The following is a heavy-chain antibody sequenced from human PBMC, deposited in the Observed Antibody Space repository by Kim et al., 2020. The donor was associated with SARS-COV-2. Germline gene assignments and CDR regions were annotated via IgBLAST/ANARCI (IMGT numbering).Heavy chain of an antibody. V-gene: IGHV1-69*13. D-gene: IGHD6-19*01. CDR1: GGTFSSYA. CDR2: IIPIFGTA. CDR3: ATIAVAGTLGYYGMDV. J-gene: IGHJ6*02. Sequence: SVKVSCKASGGTFSSYAISWVRQAPGQGLEWMGGIIPIFGTANYAQKFQGRVTITADESTSTAYMELSSLRSEDTAVYYCATIAVAGTLGYYGMDVWGQGTTVTVSS.